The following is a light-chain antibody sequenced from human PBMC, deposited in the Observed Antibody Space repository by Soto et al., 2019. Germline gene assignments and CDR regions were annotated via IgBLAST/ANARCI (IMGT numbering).Light chain of an antibody. CDR1: SSDVGGYSS. Sequence: QSALTQPPSASGSRGQSVTISCTGTSSDVGGYSSVSWYQQHPGKAPKLMIYDVNNRPSGVPDRFSGSKSGNTASLTVSGLQAEDEADYYCSSYAGSNNLYVFGSGTKLTVL. J-gene: IGLJ1*01. CDR2: DVN. V-gene: IGLV2-8*01. CDR3: SSYAGSNNLYV.